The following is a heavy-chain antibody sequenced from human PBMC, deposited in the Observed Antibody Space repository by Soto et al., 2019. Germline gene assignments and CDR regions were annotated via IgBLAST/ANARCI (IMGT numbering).Heavy chain of an antibody. V-gene: IGHV3-53*02. CDR1: GLIVGNSL. D-gene: IGHD3-16*01. CDR2: IYRNGNT. CDR3: AGVRGTPTIIDS. Sequence: EVQLVETGGGLIQPGGSLRLTCEASGLIVGNSLMTWVRQAPGKGLECVSVIYRNGNTKYADSVRGRFTISRDSSENSVHLEMNDLRRDDTAVYYCAGVRGTPTIIDSWGQGTLVTVSS. J-gene: IGHJ4*02.